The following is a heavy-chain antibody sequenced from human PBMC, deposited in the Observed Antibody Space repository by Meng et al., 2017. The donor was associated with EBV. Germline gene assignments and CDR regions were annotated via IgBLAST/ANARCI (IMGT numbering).Heavy chain of an antibody. V-gene: IGHV1-18*01. D-gene: IGHD3-16*01. Sequence: GQLVQSGAEVKKSGASVWVYWKASGDTVTSYGISRVRQATVQGLEWMGWISAYNGNTNYAQKLQDRVTMTTDTCPSTAYMGLRGLRSDDTAVYYCARGLDYFDYWGQGTLVTVSS. CDR3: ARGLDYFDY. CDR2: ISAYNGNT. J-gene: IGHJ4*02. CDR1: GDTVTSYG.